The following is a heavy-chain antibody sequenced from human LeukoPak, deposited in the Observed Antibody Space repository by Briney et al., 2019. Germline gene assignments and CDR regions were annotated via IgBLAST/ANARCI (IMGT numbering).Heavy chain of an antibody. CDR1: GGTFSSYA. CDR2: IIPIFGTA. CDR3: ASETAYSGYDAQFDY. V-gene: IGHV1-69*01. Sequence: SVTVSCKASGGTFSSYAISWVRQAPGQGLEWMGGIIPIFGTANYAQKFQGRVTITADESTSTAYMELSSLRSEDTAVYYCASETAYSGYDAQFDYWGQGTLVTVSS. J-gene: IGHJ4*02. D-gene: IGHD5-12*01.